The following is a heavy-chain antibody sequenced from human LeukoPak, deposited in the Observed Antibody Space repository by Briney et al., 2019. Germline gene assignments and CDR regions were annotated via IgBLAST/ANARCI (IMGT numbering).Heavy chain of an antibody. V-gene: IGHV1-69*01. J-gene: IGHJ6*04. CDR1: GGTFSSYA. CDR2: IIPIFGTA. D-gene: IGHD2-8*02. CDR3: ARDRRHWSGGVDV. Sequence: SVKVSCKASGGTFSSYAISWVRQAPGQGLEWMGGIIPIFGTANHAQKFQGRVTITADESTSTAYMELSSLRSEDTAVYYCARDRRHWSGGVDVWGKGTTVTVSS.